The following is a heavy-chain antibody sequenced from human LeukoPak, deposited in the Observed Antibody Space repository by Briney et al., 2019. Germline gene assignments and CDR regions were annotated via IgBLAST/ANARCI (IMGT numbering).Heavy chain of an antibody. D-gene: IGHD1-26*01. CDR3: SRESGAFCPFGY. CDR1: GGSIRSTNW. Sequence: PSETLSLTCGVSGGSIRSTNWWSWVRQPPGQGLEWIGEISLTGGTNYNPSLNGRVTMSLDGSRNQLSLTLTSVTAADTAIYYCSRESGAFCPFGYWGQGTLVIVPP. V-gene: IGHV4-4*02. CDR2: ISLTGGT. J-gene: IGHJ4*02.